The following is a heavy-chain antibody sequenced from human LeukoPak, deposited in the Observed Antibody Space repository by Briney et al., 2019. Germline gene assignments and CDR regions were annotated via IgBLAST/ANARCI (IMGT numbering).Heavy chain of an antibody. Sequence: SETLSLTCTVSGGSMSSYYWSWLRQPPGKGLEWLGYIYYSGSTNYNPSLKSRVTISVDTSKNQFSLKLSSVTAADTAVYYCARTTEGGYTYDYFYYYYMDVWGKGTTVTISS. CDR3: ARTTEGGYTYDYFYYYYMDV. D-gene: IGHD5-18*01. CDR1: GGSMSSYY. CDR2: IYYSGST. V-gene: IGHV4-59*01. J-gene: IGHJ6*03.